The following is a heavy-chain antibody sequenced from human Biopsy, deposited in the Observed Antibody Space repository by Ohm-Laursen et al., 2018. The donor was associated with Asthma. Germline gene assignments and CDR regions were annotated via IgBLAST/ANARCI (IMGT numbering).Heavy chain of an antibody. V-gene: IGHV5-51*03. CDR3: ARFIDGTFFVDY. CDR2: IFAANSET. J-gene: IGHJ4*02. D-gene: IGHD1-7*01. CDR1: GYTFSDSW. Sequence: GGSLKISCKASGYTFSDSWIGWVRQMPGKGLEWMGIIFAANSETKYSPSFQGQVTISADMSISTAFLQWSSLKASDTAIYYCARFIDGTFFVDYWGQGTLVTVSS.